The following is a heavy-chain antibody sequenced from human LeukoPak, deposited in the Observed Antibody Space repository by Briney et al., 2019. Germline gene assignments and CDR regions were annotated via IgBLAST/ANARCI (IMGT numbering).Heavy chain of an antibody. CDR3: ARADGGRWPFDP. CDR2: IIPIFGTA. V-gene: IGHV1-69*13. CDR1: GGTFSSYA. D-gene: IGHD3-16*01. J-gene: IGHJ5*02. Sequence: AASVKVSCNASGGTFSSYAISWVRQAPGQGLECMGGIIPIFGTANYAQKFQGRVTITADESTSTAYMELSSLRPEDTAVYYCARADGGRWPFDPWGQGTLVTVSS.